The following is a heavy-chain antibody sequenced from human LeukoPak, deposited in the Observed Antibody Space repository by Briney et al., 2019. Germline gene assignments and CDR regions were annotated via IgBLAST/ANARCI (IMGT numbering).Heavy chain of an antibody. CDR1: GGSISSYY. CDR3: ARGRHTYYYGSGSYYGFDY. J-gene: IGHJ4*02. D-gene: IGHD3-10*01. Sequence: PSETLSLTCTVSGGSISSYYWSWIRQPPGKGLEWIGYICYSGSTNYNPSLKSRVTISVDTSKNQFSLKLSSVTAADTAVYYCARGRHTYYYGSGSYYGFDYWGQGTLVTVSS. CDR2: ICYSGST. V-gene: IGHV4-59*08.